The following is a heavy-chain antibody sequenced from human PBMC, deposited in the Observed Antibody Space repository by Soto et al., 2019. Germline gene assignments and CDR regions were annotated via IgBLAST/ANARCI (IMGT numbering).Heavy chain of an antibody. J-gene: IGHJ5*02. D-gene: IGHD2-21*02. Sequence: PSETLSLTCSVSGGSINSYYWSWIRQPPGKGLEWTGYIFYSGRSGSTNYNPSLKSRVTISVDTSKNQFSLKVSSVTAADTAVYYCAKTALGWLDPWGQGTLVTVSS. CDR2: IFYSGRSGST. V-gene: IGHV4-59*01. CDR1: GGSINSYY. CDR3: AKTALGWLDP.